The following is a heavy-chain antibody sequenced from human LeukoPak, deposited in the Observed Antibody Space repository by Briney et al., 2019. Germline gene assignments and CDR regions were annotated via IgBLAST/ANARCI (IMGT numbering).Heavy chain of an antibody. CDR1: GGTFSSYA. CDR3: ARERQQLVRQNWFDP. D-gene: IGHD6-13*01. V-gene: IGHV1-69*04. Sequence: ASVKVSCKASGGTFSSYAISWVRQAPGQGLEWTGRIIPILGIANYAQKFQGRVTITADKSTSTAYMELSSLRSEDTAVYYCARERQQLVRQNWFDPWGQGTLVTVSS. J-gene: IGHJ5*02. CDR2: IIPILGIA.